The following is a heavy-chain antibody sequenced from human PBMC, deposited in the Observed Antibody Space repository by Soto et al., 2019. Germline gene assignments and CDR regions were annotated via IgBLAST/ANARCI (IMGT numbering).Heavy chain of an antibody. J-gene: IGHJ5*02. CDR3: ARTLGHSSGWYELNWFDP. V-gene: IGHV3-48*02. CDR1: GFTFSSYS. D-gene: IGHD6-19*01. CDR2: ISSSSSTI. Sequence: ELQLVESGGGLVQPGGSLRLSCAASGFTFSSYSMNWVRHAPGKGLEWVSYISSSSSTIYYADSVKGRFTISRDNAKNSLYLQMNSLRDEDTAVYYCARTLGHSSGWYELNWFDPWGQGTLVTVSS.